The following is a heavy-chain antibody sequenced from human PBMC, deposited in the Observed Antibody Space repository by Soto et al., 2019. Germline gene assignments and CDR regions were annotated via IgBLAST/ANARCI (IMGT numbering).Heavy chain of an antibody. CDR1: GFTFSSYA. CDR2: ISGSGGST. J-gene: IGHJ4*02. CDR3: ARTKRSSRPPDY. D-gene: IGHD1-1*01. Sequence: PGGSLRLSCAASGFTFSSYAMSWVRQAPGKGLEWVSAISGSGGSTYYADSVKGRFTISRDNSKNTLYPQMNSLRAEDTAVYYCARTKRSSRPPDYWGQGTLVTVSS. V-gene: IGHV3-23*01.